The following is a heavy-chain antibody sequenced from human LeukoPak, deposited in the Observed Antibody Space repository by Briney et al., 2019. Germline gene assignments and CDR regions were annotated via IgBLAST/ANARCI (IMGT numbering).Heavy chain of an antibody. CDR2: IYYSGST. V-gene: IGHV4-30-4*08. D-gene: IGHD3-22*01. CDR1: GGSISSGDYY. CDR3: ARDWASSGSNQVDY. J-gene: IGHJ4*02. Sequence: SETLSLTCTVSGGSISSGDYYWSWIRQPPGKGLEWIGYIYYSGSTYYNPSLKSRVTISVDTSKNQFSLKLSSVTAADTAVYYCARDWASSGSNQVDYWGQGALVTVSS.